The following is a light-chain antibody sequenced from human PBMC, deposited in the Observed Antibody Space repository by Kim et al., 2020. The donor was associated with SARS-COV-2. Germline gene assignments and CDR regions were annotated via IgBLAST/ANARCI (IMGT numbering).Light chain of an antibody. CDR3: NSRDSNDNVV. V-gene: IGLV3-19*01. CDR2: GNN. J-gene: IGLJ2*01. CDR1: SLRSYY. Sequence: VALGQTVRITSQGDSLRSYYATWYQQKPGQAPILVIYGNNNRPSGIPDRFSGSSSGNTASLTITGTQAGDEADYYCNSRDSNDNVVFGGGTQLTVL.